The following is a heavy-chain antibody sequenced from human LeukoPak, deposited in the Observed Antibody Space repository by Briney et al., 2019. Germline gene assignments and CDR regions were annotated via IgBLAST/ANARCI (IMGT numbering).Heavy chain of an antibody. CDR3: AKMKGDSSGYPFDY. V-gene: IGHV3-23*01. D-gene: IGHD3-22*01. J-gene: IGHJ4*02. CDR1: GFPFGNYG. CDR2: MFHSAANT. Sequence: GGSLRLSCAASGFPFGNYGMYWVRQATGKGLEWVSTMFHSAANTYYADSVKGRFTISRDNSKNTLYLQMNSLRAEDTAVYYCAKMKGDSSGYPFDYWGQGTLVTVSS.